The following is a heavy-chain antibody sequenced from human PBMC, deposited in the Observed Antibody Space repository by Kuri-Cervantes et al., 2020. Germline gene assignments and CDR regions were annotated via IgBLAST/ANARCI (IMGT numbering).Heavy chain of an antibody. Sequence: SGPTLVKPTQTLTLTCTFSGFSLSTSGMRVNWIRQPPGKALEWLARIDWDDDKFYSTSLKTRLTISKDTSKNQVVLTMTNMDPVDTATYYCARTDEITMVRGVIIDYYYMDVWGKGTTVTVSS. D-gene: IGHD3-10*01. V-gene: IGHV2-70*04. CDR1: GFSLSTSGMR. CDR2: IDWDDDK. J-gene: IGHJ6*03. CDR3: ARTDEITMVRGVIIDYYYMDV.